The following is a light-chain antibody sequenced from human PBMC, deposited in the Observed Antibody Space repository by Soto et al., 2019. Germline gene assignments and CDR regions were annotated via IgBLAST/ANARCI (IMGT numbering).Light chain of an antibody. CDR2: WAS. CDR1: QSVLYSSNNKNY. V-gene: IGKV4-1*01. Sequence: DIVMTQSPDSLAVSLGERATINCKSSQSVLYSSNNKNYLAWYQQKPGQPPKLLIYWASTRESGVPDRFSGSGSGTDFTLTISSLQAEDVAVYYCQQYYSTYGFGQGTKVEIK. CDR3: QQYYSTYG. J-gene: IGKJ1*01.